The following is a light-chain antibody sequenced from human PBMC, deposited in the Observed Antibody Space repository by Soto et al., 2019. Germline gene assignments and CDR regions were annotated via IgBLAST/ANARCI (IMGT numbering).Light chain of an antibody. V-gene: IGLV1-44*01. CDR3: AAWDDALNGGV. Sequence: QSVLTQPPSASGTPGQRVTISCSGSNSNIGSNNVNWYQQLPGTAPKLLIYRNNQRPSGVPDRFSGSRSGTSASLAISGLQSEDEADYYCAAWDDALNGGVFGGGTKLTVL. J-gene: IGLJ3*02. CDR2: RNN. CDR1: NSNIGSNN.